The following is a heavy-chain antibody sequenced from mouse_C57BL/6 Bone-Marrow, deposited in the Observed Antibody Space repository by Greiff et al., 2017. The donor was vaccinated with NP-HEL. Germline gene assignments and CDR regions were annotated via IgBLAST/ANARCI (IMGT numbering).Heavy chain of an antibody. CDR1: GFTFSSYG. CDR3: ARHYYSNYFDY. D-gene: IGHD2-5*01. V-gene: IGHV5-6*01. CDR2: ISSGGSYT. Sequence: EVQVVESGGDLVKPGGSLKLSCAASGFTFSSYGMSWVRQTPDKRLEWVATISSGGSYTYYPDSVKGRFTISRDNAKNTLYLQMSILTSEDTAMYYCARHYYSNYFDYWGQGTTLTVSS. J-gene: IGHJ2*01.